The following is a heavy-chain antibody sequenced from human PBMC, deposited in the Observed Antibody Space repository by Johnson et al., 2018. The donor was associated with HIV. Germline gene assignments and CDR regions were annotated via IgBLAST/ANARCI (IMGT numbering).Heavy chain of an antibody. V-gene: IGHV3-30-3*01. CDR2: ISYDGSNK. Sequence: QVQLVESGGGVVQPGGSLRLSCAASGFTFSSYAMHWVRQAPGKGLEWVAVISYDGSNKYYADSVKGRFTISRDNSKNTLYLQMNSLRAEDTAVYYCARSPRAAEGAFDIWGQGTMVTVSS. J-gene: IGHJ3*02. CDR1: GFTFSSYA. D-gene: IGHD6-13*01. CDR3: ARSPRAAEGAFDI.